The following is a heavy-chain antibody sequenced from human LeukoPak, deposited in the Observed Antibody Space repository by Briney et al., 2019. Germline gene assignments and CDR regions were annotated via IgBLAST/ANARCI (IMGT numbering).Heavy chain of an antibody. CDR2: ICCGGST. D-gene: IGHD6-19*01. J-gene: IGHJ4*02. Sequence: SETLSLTCTVSGASISYNYWSWIRQPPGMGLEWLGYICCGGSTNYNPSLSSRVTISEDTSKNQSSLSLSSVTAADTAVYYCARHPPGSASGWHSLDFWGQGALVTVSS. CDR3: ARHPPGSASGWHSLDF. V-gene: IGHV4-59*08. CDR1: GASISYNY.